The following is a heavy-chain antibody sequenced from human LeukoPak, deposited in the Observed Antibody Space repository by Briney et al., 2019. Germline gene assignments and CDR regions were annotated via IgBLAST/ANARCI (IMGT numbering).Heavy chain of an antibody. Sequence: ASVTVSCMASGYTFTSYYMHWVQQAPGQGLEWMGIINPSGGSTNYAQKFQGRVTMTRDTSTSTVYMELSSLRAEDTAVYYCARSSSGWYEDHWFDPWGQGTLVTVSS. CDR2: INPSGGST. CDR1: GYTFTSYY. CDR3: ARSSSGWYEDHWFDP. J-gene: IGHJ5*02. V-gene: IGHV1-46*01. D-gene: IGHD6-19*01.